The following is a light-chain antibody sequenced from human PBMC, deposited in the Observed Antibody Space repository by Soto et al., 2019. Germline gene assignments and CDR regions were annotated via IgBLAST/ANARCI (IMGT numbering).Light chain of an antibody. CDR2: AAS. J-gene: IGKJ1*01. CDR1: QSVGNN. Sequence: EIVMTQSPATLSVSPGERVTLSCRASQSVGNNLAWHQQTLGQGPRLLIYAASDRATGIPVRFTGSGSGTEFTLTISGLQSEDFAVYYCQQYNYWPPWTFGRGTKVEV. V-gene: IGKV3-15*01. CDR3: QQYNYWPPWT.